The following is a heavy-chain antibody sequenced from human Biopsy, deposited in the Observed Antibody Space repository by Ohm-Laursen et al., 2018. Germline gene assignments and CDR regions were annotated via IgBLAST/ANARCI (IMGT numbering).Heavy chain of an antibody. Sequence: TLSLTCTVSGGSFTGHYWTWIRQPPGKGLEWIGHISHTGYTSYKSSLKSRVTTSSDTSRKHFSLRLTSLAAADTAVYYCARGSNEYGGLYFPHWGQGTLVTVSS. D-gene: IGHD4-23*01. J-gene: IGHJ1*01. CDR1: GGSFTGHY. V-gene: IGHV4-59*11. CDR3: ARGSNEYGGLYFPH. CDR2: ISHTGYT.